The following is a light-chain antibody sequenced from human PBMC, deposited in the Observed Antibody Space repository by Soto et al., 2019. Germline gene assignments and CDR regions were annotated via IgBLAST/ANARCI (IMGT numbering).Light chain of an antibody. CDR1: QSVTSSY. CDR2: GAS. J-gene: IGKJ1*01. Sequence: NFLTQSQATLSLSPGERATLSCRASQSVTSSYLAWYQQKPGQAPRLLIYGASSRATGIPDRFSGSGSGTDFTLTISRLEPEDFAVYYCHQYGSSPSTFGQGTKVDIK. V-gene: IGKV3-20*01. CDR3: HQYGSSPST.